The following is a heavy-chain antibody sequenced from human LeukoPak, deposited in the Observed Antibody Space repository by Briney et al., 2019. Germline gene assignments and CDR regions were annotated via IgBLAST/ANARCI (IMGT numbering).Heavy chain of an antibody. Sequence: GGSLRLSCAASGFTFSNYAMSWVRQAPGKGLEWVSAISGSGGSTYYADSVKGRFTISRDNSKKTLYLQMNSLRSEDTAVYYCAKRTTVTTGSFDYWGQGTLVTVSS. V-gene: IGHV3-23*01. D-gene: IGHD4-17*01. CDR2: ISGSGGST. CDR3: AKRTTVTTGSFDY. J-gene: IGHJ4*02. CDR1: GFTFSNYA.